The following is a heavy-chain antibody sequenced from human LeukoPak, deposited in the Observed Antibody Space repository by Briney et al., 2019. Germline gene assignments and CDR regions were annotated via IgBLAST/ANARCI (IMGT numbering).Heavy chain of an antibody. D-gene: IGHD1-1*01. CDR1: GFTFSTYA. V-gene: IGHV3-23*01. CDR2: VGGSNSIT. J-gene: IGHJ4*02. CDR3: AKGFWRYLDY. Sequence: GGSLRLSCAASGFTFSTYAMSWVRQAPGKGLEWVSAVGGSNSITYYTDSVKGRFTISRDNSKNTVYLQMNSLRAEDTAVYYCAKGFWRYLDYWGQGTLVTVPS.